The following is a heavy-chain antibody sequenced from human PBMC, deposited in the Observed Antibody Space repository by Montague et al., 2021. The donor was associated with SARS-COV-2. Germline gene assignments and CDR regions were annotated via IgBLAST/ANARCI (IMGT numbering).Heavy chain of an antibody. CDR2: IYYSGST. CDR3: ARGLFYSSRRKGHFEH. Sequence: SQTLSLTCTVSGWRISSGGHYWNWIRQVPGRGLEWIGSIYYSGSTYYNPSLKGRFSISVDTSRNQFSLIVKSLTAADTAKYFCARGLFYSSRRKGHFEHWGLGTLANVSS. J-gene: IGHJ4*02. CDR1: GWRISSGGHY. D-gene: IGHD2-21*01. V-gene: IGHV4-31*03.